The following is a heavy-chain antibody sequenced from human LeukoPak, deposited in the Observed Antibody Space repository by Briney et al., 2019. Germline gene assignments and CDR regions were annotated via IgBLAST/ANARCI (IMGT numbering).Heavy chain of an antibody. J-gene: IGHJ5*02. CDR1: GGSISSSSYY. V-gene: IGHV4-39*01. CDR3: ARHYHGDYLGNWFDP. CDR2: IYYSGST. D-gene: IGHD4-17*01. Sequence: NPSETLSLTCTVSGGSISSSSYYWGWIRRPPGKGLEWIGSIYYSGSTYYNPSLKSRVTISVDTSKNQFSLKLSSVTAADTAVYYCARHYHGDYLGNWFDPWGQGTLVTVSS.